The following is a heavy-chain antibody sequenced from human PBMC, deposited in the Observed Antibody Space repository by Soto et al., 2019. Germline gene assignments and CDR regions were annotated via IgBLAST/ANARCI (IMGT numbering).Heavy chain of an antibody. Sequence: ASVKVSCKASGYTFTSYGISWVRQAPGRGLEWMGWISAYNGNTNYAQKLQGRVTMTTDTSTSTAYMELRSLRSDDTAVYYCARGARITKSGSDHRNWFDSWGQGTLDTVSS. CDR2: ISAYNGNT. V-gene: IGHV1-18*01. D-gene: IGHD3-22*01. CDR3: ARGARITKSGSDHRNWFDS. J-gene: IGHJ5*01. CDR1: GYTFTSYG.